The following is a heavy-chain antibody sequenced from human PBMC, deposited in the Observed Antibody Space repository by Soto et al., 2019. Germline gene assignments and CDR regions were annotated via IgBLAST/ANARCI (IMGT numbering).Heavy chain of an antibody. Sequence: SETLSLTCAVYGGSFSGYYWSWIRQPPGKGLEWIGEINHSGSTNYNPSLKSRVTISVDTSKNQFSLKLSSVTAADTAVYYCARGPTIWSGYYYYYYYMDVWGKGTTVTVSS. CDR1: GGSFSGYY. J-gene: IGHJ6*03. D-gene: IGHD3-3*01. V-gene: IGHV4-34*01. CDR2: INHSGST. CDR3: ARGPTIWSGYYYYYYYMDV.